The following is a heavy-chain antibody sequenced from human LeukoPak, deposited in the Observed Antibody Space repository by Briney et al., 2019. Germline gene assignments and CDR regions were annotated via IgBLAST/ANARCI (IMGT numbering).Heavy chain of an antibody. D-gene: IGHD6-13*01. J-gene: IGHJ5*02. Sequence: GESLKISCKGSGYSFTDYWIGWGRQMPGKGLEWMGIMHPGDSDTRYSPSFQGQVTISADKSISTAYLQWSSLRASDTAMYYCARSSSNYFNWFDPWGQGTLVTVSS. CDR1: GYSFTDYW. CDR2: MHPGDSDT. V-gene: IGHV5-51*01. CDR3: ARSSSNYFNWFDP.